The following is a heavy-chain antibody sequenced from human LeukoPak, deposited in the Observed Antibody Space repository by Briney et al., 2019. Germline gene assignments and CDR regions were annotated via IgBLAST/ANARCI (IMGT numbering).Heavy chain of an antibody. D-gene: IGHD6-13*01. CDR2: ISGSGGST. CDR1: GFTFSSYA. CDR3: AKQGQSSRWYYFDY. V-gene: IGHV3-23*01. Sequence: PGGSLRLSCAASGFTFSSYAMSWVRQAPGKGLEWVSGISGSGGSTYYVDSVKGRFTISRDNSKNTLNLQMNSLRAEDTAVYYCAKQGQSSRWYYFDYWGQGTLVTVSS. J-gene: IGHJ4*02.